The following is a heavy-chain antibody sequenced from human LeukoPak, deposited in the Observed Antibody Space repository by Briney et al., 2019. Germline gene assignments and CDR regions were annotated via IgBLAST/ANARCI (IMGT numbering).Heavy chain of an antibody. V-gene: IGHV4-39*01. CDR1: GSSISSSNYY. Sequence: KASETLSLTCTVSGSSISSSNYYWGWIRQPPGKGLEWIGSIYYSGSTFYNPSLKSRVTMSVDTSKNQFSLKLTSVTAADTAVYYCARPGGDYVSEFDPWGQGTLVTVSS. CDR3: ARPGGDYVSEFDP. CDR2: IYYSGST. J-gene: IGHJ5*02. D-gene: IGHD4-17*01.